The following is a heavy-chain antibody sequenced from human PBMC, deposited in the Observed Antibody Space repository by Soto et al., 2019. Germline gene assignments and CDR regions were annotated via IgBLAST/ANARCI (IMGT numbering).Heavy chain of an antibody. CDR2: ISGSGGST. D-gene: IGHD2-15*01. CDR3: AKARALVVVVAPFDY. J-gene: IGHJ4*02. V-gene: IGHV3-23*01. CDR1: GFTFSSYA. Sequence: GGSLRLSCAPSGFTFSSYAMSWVRQAPGKGLEWVSAISGSGGSTYYADSVKGRFTISRDNSKNTLYLQMNSLRAEDTAVYYCAKARALVVVVAPFDYWGQGTLVTVSS.